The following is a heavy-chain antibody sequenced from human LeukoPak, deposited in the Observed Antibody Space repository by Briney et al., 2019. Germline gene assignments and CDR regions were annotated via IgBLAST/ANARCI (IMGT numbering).Heavy chain of an antibody. J-gene: IGHJ6*02. D-gene: IGHD1-26*01. Sequence: ASVKVSCKVSGYTLTELSMHWVRQAPGKGLEWMGGFDPEDGETIYAQKFQGRVTMTEDTSTDTAYMELSSLRSEDTAVYYCATTPWEQLGSGPYGMDVWGQGTTVTVSS. CDR1: GYTLTELS. CDR3: ATTPWEQLGSGPYGMDV. CDR2: FDPEDGET. V-gene: IGHV1-24*01.